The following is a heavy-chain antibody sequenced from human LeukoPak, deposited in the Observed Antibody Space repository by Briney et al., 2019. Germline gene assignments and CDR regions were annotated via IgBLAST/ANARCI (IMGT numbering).Heavy chain of an antibody. CDR2: ISGGGGST. Sequence: GGSLRLSCAASGFTFSSFAMSWVRQAPGKGLEWVSAISGGGGSTYYADSVKGRFTISRDNSKNTLYLQMNSLRAEDTAVYYCAKDHSPVPYGAADAFDIWGQGTMVTVSS. CDR3: AKDHSPVPYGAADAFDI. D-gene: IGHD4-17*01. CDR1: GFTFSSFA. J-gene: IGHJ3*02. V-gene: IGHV3-23*01.